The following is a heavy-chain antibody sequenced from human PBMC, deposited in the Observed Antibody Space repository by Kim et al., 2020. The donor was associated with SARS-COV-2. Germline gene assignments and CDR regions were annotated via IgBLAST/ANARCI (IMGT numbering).Heavy chain of an antibody. V-gene: IGHV1-69*13. CDR3: ARMSAGAMAA. CDR1: GGTFKSYG. Sequence: SVKVSCKASGGTFKSYGISWVRQAPGQGLEWMGGIIPFSGTADYAQRFQDRVTITAVESTSTVYMEVSSLRSGDTAIYYCARMSAGAMAAWGQGTLVTVSS. J-gene: IGHJ5*02. D-gene: IGHD5-18*01. CDR2: IIPFSGTA.